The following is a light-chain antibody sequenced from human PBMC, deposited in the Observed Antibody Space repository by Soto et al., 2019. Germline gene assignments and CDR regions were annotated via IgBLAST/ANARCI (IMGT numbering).Light chain of an antibody. V-gene: IGKV3-15*01. J-gene: IGKJ2*01. CDR1: QSVSSN. Sequence: EIVMTQSPATLSVSPGERATLSCRASQSVSSNLAWYQQKPGQAPSLLIYGASTRATGIPARFSGSGSGTEFTLTISSLQSEDFAVYYCQRYNNWPPYTFGQGTKLEIK. CDR3: QRYNNWPPYT. CDR2: GAS.